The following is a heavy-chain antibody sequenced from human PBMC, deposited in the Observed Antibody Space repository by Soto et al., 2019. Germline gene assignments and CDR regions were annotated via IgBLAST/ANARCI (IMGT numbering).Heavy chain of an antibody. D-gene: IGHD2-2*01. CDR1: GFTFSTYA. Sequence: PGGSLRLSCVASGFTFSTYAETWVRQAPGKGLAWVGVISSNEGNAYYTDSVKGRFTISRDNSKNTLFLQMNSLRPEDTAIYCCARDTVSSSWLPVGYWGQGTLVTVPQ. J-gene: IGHJ4*02. CDR3: ARDTVSSSWLPVGY. V-gene: IGHV3-23*01. CDR2: ISSNEGNA.